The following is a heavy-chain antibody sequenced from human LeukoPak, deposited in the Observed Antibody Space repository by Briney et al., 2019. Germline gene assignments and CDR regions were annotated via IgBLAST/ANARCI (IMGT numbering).Heavy chain of an antibody. CDR2: IKEDGSEK. D-gene: IGHD3-22*01. J-gene: IGHJ4*02. V-gene: IGHV3-7*05. CDR1: GFXFSRYW. Sequence: GGSLRLSCAASGFXFSRYWISWVRQAPGKGLEWVANIKEDGSEKYYADSVKGRFTISRDNPKNSLYLQMNSLRAEDTAVYYCARDNYYEYSGPLDYWGQGTLVTVSS. CDR3: ARDNYYEYSGPLDY.